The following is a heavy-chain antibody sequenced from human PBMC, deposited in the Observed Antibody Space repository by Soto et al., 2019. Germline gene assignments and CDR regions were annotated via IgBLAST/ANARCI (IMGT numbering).Heavy chain of an antibody. CDR1: GGTFSSYT. V-gene: IGHV1-69*02. Sequence: SVKVSCKASGGTFSSYTISWVRQAPGQGLEWMGRIIPILGIANYAQKFQGRVTITADKSTSTAYMELSSLRSEDTAVYYCAKRVDTAMVIFNDAFDIWGQGTMVTVSS. CDR3: AKRVDTAMVIFNDAFDI. J-gene: IGHJ3*02. CDR2: IIPILGIA. D-gene: IGHD5-18*01.